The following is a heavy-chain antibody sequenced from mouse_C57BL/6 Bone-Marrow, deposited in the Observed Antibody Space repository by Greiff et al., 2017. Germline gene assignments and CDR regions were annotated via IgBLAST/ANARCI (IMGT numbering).Heavy chain of an antibody. D-gene: IGHD2-3*01. CDR1: GYTFTSYW. J-gene: IGHJ2*01. CDR3: ARDGYYDYFDY. V-gene: IGHV1-59*01. Sequence: QVQLQQPGAELVRPGTSVKLSCKASGYTFTSYWMHWVKQRPGQGLEWIGVIDPSDSYTNYNQKFKGKATLTVDTSSSTAYMQLSSLTSEDSAVYYCARDGYYDYFDYWGQGTTLTV. CDR2: IDPSDSYT.